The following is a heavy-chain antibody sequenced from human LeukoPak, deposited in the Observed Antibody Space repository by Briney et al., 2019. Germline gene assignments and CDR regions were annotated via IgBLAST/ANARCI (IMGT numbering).Heavy chain of an antibody. CDR2: IYSGGGK. D-gene: IGHD1-1*01. Sequence: GGSLRLSCAASGLTVSSNYMSWVRQAPGKGLEWVSVIYSGGGKYYADSVKGRFTISRDNSKNTLYLQMNSLRAEDMAVYYCARCHNWNECYFDYWGQGTLVTVSS. J-gene: IGHJ4*02. CDR1: GLTVSSNY. CDR3: ARCHNWNECYFDY. V-gene: IGHV3-66*01.